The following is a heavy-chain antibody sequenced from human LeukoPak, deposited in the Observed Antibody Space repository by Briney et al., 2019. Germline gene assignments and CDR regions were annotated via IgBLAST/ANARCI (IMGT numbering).Heavy chain of an antibody. J-gene: IGHJ4*02. CDR2: MNPNSGNT. Sequence: ASVKVSFKASGYTFTSYDINWVRQATGQGLEWMGWMNPNSGNTGYAQKFQGRVTMTRNTSISTAYMELSSLRSEDTAVYYCARGRRSKYYDFWSGSLSFFDYWGQGTLVTVSS. CDR1: GYTFTSYD. CDR3: ARGRRSKYYDFWSGSLSFFDY. V-gene: IGHV1-8*01. D-gene: IGHD3-3*01.